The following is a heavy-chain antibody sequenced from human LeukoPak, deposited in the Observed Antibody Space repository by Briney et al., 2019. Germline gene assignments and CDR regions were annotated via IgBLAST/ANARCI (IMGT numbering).Heavy chain of an antibody. CDR2: IWYDGSNK. CDR1: GFTFSSYG. D-gene: IGHD1-1*01. V-gene: IGHV3-33*01. Sequence: PGRSLRLSCAASGFTFSSYGMHWVRQAPGKGLEWVAVIWYDGSNKYYADSVKGRFTISRDNSKNTLYLQMNSLRAEDTAVYYCARFWNEGPIDYWGQGTLVSVST. J-gene: IGHJ4*02. CDR3: ARFWNEGPIDY.